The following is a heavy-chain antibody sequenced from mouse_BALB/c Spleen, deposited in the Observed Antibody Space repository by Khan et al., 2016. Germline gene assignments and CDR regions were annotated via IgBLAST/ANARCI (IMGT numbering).Heavy chain of an antibody. CDR3: ASDLLWYAMDC. CDR2: IDPYNGGT. Sequence: VQLQQSGPELVKPGASVKVSCKASGYAFTSYNMYWVKQSHGKSLEWIGYIDPYNGGTNYNQKFKGKATLTVDKSSSTAYMHLNSRTSEDSAVYYCASDLLWYAMDCWGQGTSVTVSS. V-gene: IGHV1S135*01. D-gene: IGHD2-1*01. J-gene: IGHJ4*01. CDR1: GYAFTSYN.